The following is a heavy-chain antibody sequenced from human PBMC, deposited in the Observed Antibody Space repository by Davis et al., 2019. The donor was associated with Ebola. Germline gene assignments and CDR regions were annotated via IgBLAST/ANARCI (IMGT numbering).Heavy chain of an antibody. Sequence: ASVKVSCKASGYTFTSYDINWVRQATGQGFEWMGWMNPNSGNTGYAQKFQGRVTMTRNTSISTAYMELSSLRSDDTAVYYCARGGQSARLIDYWGQGTLVTVSS. CDR2: MNPNSGNT. CDR3: ARGGQSARLIDY. J-gene: IGHJ4*02. D-gene: IGHD5-12*01. CDR1: GYTFTSYD. V-gene: IGHV1-8*01.